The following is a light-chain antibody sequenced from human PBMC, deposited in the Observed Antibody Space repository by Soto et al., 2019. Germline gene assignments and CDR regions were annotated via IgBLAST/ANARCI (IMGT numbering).Light chain of an antibody. Sequence: ELVVTQSPATLSVSPGESATLSCRASQSVSSNLAWYQQKPGQAPRLLIYGASTRATGIPARFSGSGSGTEFTLTISSLQSEDFAVYYCQQYNNWPPYTFGQGTKLEIK. CDR1: QSVSSN. V-gene: IGKV3-15*01. CDR3: QQYNNWPPYT. CDR2: GAS. J-gene: IGKJ2*01.